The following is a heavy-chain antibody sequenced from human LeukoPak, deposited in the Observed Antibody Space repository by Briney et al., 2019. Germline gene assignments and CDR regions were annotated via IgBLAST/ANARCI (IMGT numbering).Heavy chain of an antibody. V-gene: IGHV1-69*04. J-gene: IGHJ4*02. Sequence: ASVKVSCKASGGTFSSYAISWVRQATGQGPEWMGRIIPILGIANYAQKFQGRVTITADKSTSTAYMELSSLRSEDTAVYYCASRPGVTMAGFDYWGQGTLVTVSS. CDR2: IIPILGIA. D-gene: IGHD5-18*01. CDR1: GGTFSSYA. CDR3: ASRPGVTMAGFDY.